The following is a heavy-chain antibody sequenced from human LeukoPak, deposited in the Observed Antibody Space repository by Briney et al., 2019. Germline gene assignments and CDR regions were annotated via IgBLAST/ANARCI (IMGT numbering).Heavy chain of an antibody. V-gene: IGHV3-20*04. CDR1: GFNFDDYG. CDR3: TRGYSTRHFPFDS. CDR2: VNSNGHSA. D-gene: IGHD2-2*01. Sequence: GGFLRLSCAASGFNFDDYGMTWVRQIPGKGLEWVAGVNSNGHSAGYAASVRGRFTISRDNAKNSLYLEMGSLRLEDTAFYYCTRGYSTRHFPFDSWGQGTLVTVSS. J-gene: IGHJ4*02.